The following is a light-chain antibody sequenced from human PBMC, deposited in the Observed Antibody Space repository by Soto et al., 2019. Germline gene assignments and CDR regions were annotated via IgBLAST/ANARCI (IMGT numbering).Light chain of an antibody. Sequence: AIQMTQSPSSLSASVGDRVTITCRASQDISTDLGWYQQKPGKAPKLLSYATSSLQSGVPARFSGSGSSTDFTLTISSLQPEDFATYYCLQDDNYPWTFGQGTKVEIK. CDR2: ATS. J-gene: IGKJ1*01. V-gene: IGKV1-6*01. CDR1: QDISTD. CDR3: LQDDNYPWT.